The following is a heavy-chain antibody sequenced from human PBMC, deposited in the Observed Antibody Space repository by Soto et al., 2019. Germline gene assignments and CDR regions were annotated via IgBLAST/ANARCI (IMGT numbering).Heavy chain of an antibody. J-gene: IGHJ3*01. CDR2: INIDGSTT. CDR1: GFTFSSYW. CDR3: VRDQLYFNDFSGRPVTGFDV. V-gene: IGHV3-74*01. D-gene: IGHD1-1*01. Sequence: GGSLRLSCAASGFTFSSYWMHWVRQAPGKGLVWVSHINIDGSTTNYADSVKGRFTISRDDGKNSVNLHMNSLGAEDTAEYYCVRDQLYFNDFSGRPVTGFDVWGQGTMVTVSS.